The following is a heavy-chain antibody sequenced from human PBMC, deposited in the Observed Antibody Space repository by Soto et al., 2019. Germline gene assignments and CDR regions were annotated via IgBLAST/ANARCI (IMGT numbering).Heavy chain of an antibody. CDR3: AREAPMDV. CDR1: GLTVSSKY. Sequence: DVQLVETGGELIQPGGSLRLSCAASGLTVSSKYMSWVRQAPGKGLEWVSVIWSAGLIYYADSVRGRFTISRDISKNILYLEMTSLRADDTAVYYCAREAPMDVWGRGTTVTVSS. CDR2: IWSAGLI. J-gene: IGHJ6*02. V-gene: IGHV3-53*02.